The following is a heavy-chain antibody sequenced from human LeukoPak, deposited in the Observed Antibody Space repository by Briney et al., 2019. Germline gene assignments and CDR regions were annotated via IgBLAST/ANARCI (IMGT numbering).Heavy chain of an antibody. V-gene: IGHV1-69*13. CDR2: IIPIFGTA. J-gene: IGHJ4*02. CDR3: AMATIEYYFDY. D-gene: IGHD5-12*01. CDR1: GGTFSSYA. Sequence: GASVKVSCKASGGTFSSYAISWVRQAPGQGLEWMGGIIPIFGTANYAQKSQGRVTTTADESTSTAYMELSSLRSEDTAVYYCAMATIEYYFDYWGQGTLVTVSS.